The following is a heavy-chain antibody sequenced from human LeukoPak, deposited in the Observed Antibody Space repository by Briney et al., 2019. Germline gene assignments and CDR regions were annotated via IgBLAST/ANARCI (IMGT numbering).Heavy chain of an antibody. CDR3: ARDGEYSYGWGRYYYYGMDV. Sequence: GGSLSLSCAASGFTFSSYSMNWVRQAPGKGLEWVSSISSSSSYIYYADSVKGRFTISRDNAKNSLYLQMNSLRAEDTAVYYCARDGEYSYGWGRYYYYGMDVWGQGTTVTVSS. CDR2: ISSSSSYI. CDR1: GFTFSSYS. D-gene: IGHD5-18*01. V-gene: IGHV3-21*04. J-gene: IGHJ6*02.